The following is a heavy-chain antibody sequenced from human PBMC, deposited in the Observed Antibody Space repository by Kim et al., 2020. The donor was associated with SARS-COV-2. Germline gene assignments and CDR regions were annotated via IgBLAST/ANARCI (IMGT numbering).Heavy chain of an antibody. CDR3: ARVKFLEWLSRGYYFDY. D-gene: IGHD3-3*01. V-gene: IGHV1-2*06. CDR2: INPNSGGT. Sequence: ASVKVSCKASGYTFTGYYMHWVRQAPGQGLEWMGRINPNSGGTNYAQKFQGRVTMTRDTSISTAYMELSRLRSDDTAVYYCARVKFLEWLSRGYYFDYWGQGTLVTVSS. J-gene: IGHJ4*02. CDR1: GYTFTGYY.